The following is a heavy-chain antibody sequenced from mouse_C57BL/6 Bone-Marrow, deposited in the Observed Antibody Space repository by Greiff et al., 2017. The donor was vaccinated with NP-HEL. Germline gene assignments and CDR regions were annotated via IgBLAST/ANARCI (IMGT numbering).Heavy chain of an antibody. J-gene: IGHJ2*01. CDR2: ISDGGSYT. Sequence: DVKLVESGGGLVKPGGSLKLSCAASGFTFSSYAMSWVRQTPEKRLEWVATISDGGSYTYYPDNVKGRFTISRDNAKNNLYLQMSHLKSEDTAMYYCAREGPYYYGSSPYFDYWGQGTTLTVSS. CDR3: AREGPYYYGSSPYFDY. CDR1: GFTFSSYA. V-gene: IGHV5-4*01. D-gene: IGHD1-1*01.